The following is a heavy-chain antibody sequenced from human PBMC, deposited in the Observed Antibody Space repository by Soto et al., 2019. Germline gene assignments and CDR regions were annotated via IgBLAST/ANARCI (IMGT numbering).Heavy chain of an antibody. Sequence: EVQLLESGGGLVQPGGSLRLCYAASGFTFSSYAMNWVRQAPGKGLEWVSVISGSGDSTYYADSVKGRFTISRDNSKNTLYLQMNSLRAEDTAVYYCARRSCSWYFDYWGQGTLVTVSS. D-gene: IGHD6-13*01. J-gene: IGHJ4*02. CDR1: GFTFSSYA. V-gene: IGHV3-23*01. CDR2: ISGSGDST. CDR3: ARRSCSWYFDY.